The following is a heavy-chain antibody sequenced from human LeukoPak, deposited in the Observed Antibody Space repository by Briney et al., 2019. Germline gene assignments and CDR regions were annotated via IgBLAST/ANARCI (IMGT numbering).Heavy chain of an antibody. CDR3: ARGRQYQLLQYYFDY. J-gene: IGHJ4*02. V-gene: IGHV1-2*02. Sequence: ASVRVSCKASGYTFTSYYMHWVRQAPGQGLEWMGWINPNSGGTNYAQKFQGRVTMTRDTSISTAYMELSRLRSDDTAVYYCARGRQYQLLQYYFDYWGQGTLVTVSS. D-gene: IGHD2-2*01. CDR2: INPNSGGT. CDR1: GYTFTSYY.